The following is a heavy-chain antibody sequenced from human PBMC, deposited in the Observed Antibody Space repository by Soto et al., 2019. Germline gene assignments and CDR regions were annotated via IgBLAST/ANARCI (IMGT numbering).Heavy chain of an antibody. V-gene: IGHV4-30-4*01. CDR1: GGSISSGEYY. CDR2: IYYTGST. J-gene: IGHJ3*02. D-gene: IGHD1-26*01. Sequence: SETLSLTCTVSGGSISSGEYYWSWIRQPPGKGLEWIGYIYYTGSTYYNPSLKSRVTISVDTSKNQFALKLSSVTAADTAVYYGAREDSGRGSAFDIWGQGTMVTVAS. CDR3: AREDSGRGSAFDI.